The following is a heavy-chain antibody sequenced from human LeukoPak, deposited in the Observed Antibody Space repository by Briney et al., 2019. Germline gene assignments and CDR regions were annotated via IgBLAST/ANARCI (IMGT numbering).Heavy chain of an antibody. Sequence: GGSLRLSCGASGFTFSKHGMNWVRQAPGKGLEWLSGVSPPGGGTYYADSVKGRFTISRDNSKNTLYLQMNSLRAEDTAVYYCAKGIYSSGWYYFDYWGQGTLVTVSS. J-gene: IGHJ4*02. CDR3: AKGIYSSGWYYFDY. CDR1: GFTFSKHG. V-gene: IGHV3-23*01. D-gene: IGHD6-19*01. CDR2: VSPPGGGT.